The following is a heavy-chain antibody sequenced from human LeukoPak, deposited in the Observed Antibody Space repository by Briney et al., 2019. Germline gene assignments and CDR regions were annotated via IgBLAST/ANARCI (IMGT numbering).Heavy chain of an antibody. Sequence: PSETLSLTCTVSGGSISSYYWSWIRQSAGKGLECIGRIHGSGSTDYNPSLRSRLTISVGTSKNQFSLKLSSVTAADTAVYYCAREIFGYSYGYPPGRLADYWGQGTLVTVSS. CDR3: AREIFGYSYGYPPGRLADY. CDR2: IHGSGST. CDR1: GGSISSYY. D-gene: IGHD5-18*01. V-gene: IGHV4-4*07. J-gene: IGHJ4*02.